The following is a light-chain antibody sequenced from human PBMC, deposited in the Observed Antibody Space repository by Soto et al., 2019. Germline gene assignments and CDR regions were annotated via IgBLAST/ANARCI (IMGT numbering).Light chain of an antibody. CDR2: GAS. V-gene: IGKV3-15*01. CDR3: QQGWT. Sequence: IVMTQSPATLSVSPGERATLSCRASQSVGSVLAWYQQKPGQAPRLLIYGASTRATGVPARFSGSGSGTEFTLTISSLQSEDFAVYYCQQGWTFGQGTKVEIK. CDR1: QSVGSV. J-gene: IGKJ1*01.